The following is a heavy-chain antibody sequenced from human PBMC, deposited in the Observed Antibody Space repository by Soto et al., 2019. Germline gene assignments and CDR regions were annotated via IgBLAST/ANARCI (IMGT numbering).Heavy chain of an antibody. Sequence: GESLKISCAASGFTFSSYAMSWVRQAPGKGLEWVSAISGSGGSTYYADSVKGRFTISRDNSKNTLYLQMNSLRAEDTAVYYCATTRSHRRLDAFDIWGQGTMVTVSS. CDR2: ISGSGGST. V-gene: IGHV3-23*01. J-gene: IGHJ3*02. CDR3: ATTRSHRRLDAFDI. CDR1: GFTFSSYA.